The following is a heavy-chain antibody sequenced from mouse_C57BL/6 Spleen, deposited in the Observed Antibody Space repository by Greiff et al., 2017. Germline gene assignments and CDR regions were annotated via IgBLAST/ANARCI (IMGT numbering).Heavy chain of an antibody. J-gene: IGHJ2*01. CDR2: IRNKANGYTT. Sequence: EVKLVESGGGLVQPGGSLSLSCAASGFTFTDYYMSWVRQPPGKALEWLGFIRNKANGYTTEYSASVKGRFTISRDNSQSILYLQMNALRAEDSATYYCARSEDLYYFDFWGQGTTLTVSS. V-gene: IGHV7-3*01. CDR1: GFTFTDYY. CDR3: ARSEDLYYFDF.